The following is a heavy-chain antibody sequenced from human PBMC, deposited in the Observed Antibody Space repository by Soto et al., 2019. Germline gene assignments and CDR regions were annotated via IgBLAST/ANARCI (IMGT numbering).Heavy chain of an antibody. CDR3: TRSRQVGPSTFFDS. Sequence: GASVKVSCKASGYTFSDYYMHWVRQAPGQGLEWMGIINPSGGSTTYAQKFQGRVTMTRDTSTSTLYLEVSSLRSEDTAVYFCTRSRQVGPSTFFDSWGQGALVTVSS. J-gene: IGHJ4*02. CDR1: GYTFSDYY. V-gene: IGHV1-46*01. D-gene: IGHD1-26*01. CDR2: INPSGGST.